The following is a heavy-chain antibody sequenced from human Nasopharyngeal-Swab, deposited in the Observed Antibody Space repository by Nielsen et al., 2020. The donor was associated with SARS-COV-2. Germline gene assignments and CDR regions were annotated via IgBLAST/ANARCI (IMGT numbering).Heavy chain of an antibody. Sequence: GGSLTLSCAASGFTFSSYWMSWVCQAPGKGLEWVANIKQDGSEKYYVDSVKGRFTISRDNAKNSLYLQMNSLRAEDTAVYYCARGSGGNSFRWVLGKTPAYYFDYWGQGTLVTVSS. CDR3: ARGSGGNSFRWVLGKTPAYYFDY. V-gene: IGHV3-7*01. CDR1: GFTFSSYW. D-gene: IGHD4-23*01. J-gene: IGHJ4*02. CDR2: IKQDGSEK.